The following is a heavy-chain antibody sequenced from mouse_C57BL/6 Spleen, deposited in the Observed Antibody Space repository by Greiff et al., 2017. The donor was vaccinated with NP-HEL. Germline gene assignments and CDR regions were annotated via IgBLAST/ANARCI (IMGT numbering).Heavy chain of an antibody. V-gene: IGHV1-53*01. Sequence: VQLQQPGTELVKPGASVKLSCKASGYTFTSYWLHWVKQRPGQGLEWIGNINPSNGGTNYNEKFKSKATLTVDKSSSTAYMQLSSLTAEDSAVYYCARGGGLGGAMDYWGQGTSVTVSS. CDR2: INPSNGGT. CDR3: ARGGGLGGAMDY. CDR1: GYTFTSYW. J-gene: IGHJ4*01.